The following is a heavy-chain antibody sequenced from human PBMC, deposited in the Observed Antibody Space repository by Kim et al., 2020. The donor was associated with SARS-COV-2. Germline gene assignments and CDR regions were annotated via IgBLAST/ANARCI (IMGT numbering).Heavy chain of an antibody. D-gene: IGHD3-3*01. J-gene: IGHJ4*02. CDR1: GYTFTSYA. CDR2: INAGNGNT. V-gene: IGHV1-3*01. Sequence: ASVKVSCKASGYTFTSYAMHWVRQAPGQRLEWMGWINAGNGNTKYSQKFQGRVTITRDTSASTAYMELSSLRSEDTAVYYCARVPTGHDFWSGYSYWGQGTLVTVSS. CDR3: ARVPTGHDFWSGYSY.